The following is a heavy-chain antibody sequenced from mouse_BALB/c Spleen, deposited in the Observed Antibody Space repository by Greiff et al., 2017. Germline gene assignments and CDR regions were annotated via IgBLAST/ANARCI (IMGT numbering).Heavy chain of an antibody. Sequence: EVQRVESGGGLVQPKGSLKLSCAASGFTFNTYAMNWVRQAPGKGLEWVARIRSKSNNYATYYADSVKDRFTISRDDSQSMLYLQKNNVKNEDTARYYCVGYAQIAYWGQGSLVSVSA. V-gene: IGHV10-1*02. D-gene: IGHD2-14*01. J-gene: IGHJ3*01. CDR1: GFTFNTYA. CDR2: IRSKSNNYAT. CDR3: VGYAQIAY.